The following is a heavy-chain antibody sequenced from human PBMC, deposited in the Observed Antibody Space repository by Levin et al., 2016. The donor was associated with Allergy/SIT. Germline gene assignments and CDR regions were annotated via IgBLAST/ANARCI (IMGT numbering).Heavy chain of an antibody. Sequence: SLKISCAASGFTFDDYAMHWVRQAPGKGLEWVSGISWNSGSIGYADSVKGRFTISRDNAKNSLYLQMNSLRAEDTALYYCAKGLYYDSSGYYYFDYWGQGTLVTVSS. D-gene: IGHD3-22*01. J-gene: IGHJ4*02. CDR3: AKGLYYDSSGYYYFDY. CDR2: ISWNSGSI. CDR1: GFTFDDYA. V-gene: IGHV3-9*01.